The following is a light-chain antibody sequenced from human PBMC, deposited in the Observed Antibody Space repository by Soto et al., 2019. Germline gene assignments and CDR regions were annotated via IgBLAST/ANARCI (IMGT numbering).Light chain of an antibody. CDR3: QQYNKWPPYT. V-gene: IGKV3-15*01. Sequence: EIVMTQSPATLSASPGERATLSCRASQSVSSNLAWYQQKPGQAPRLLIYGASTRATDIPARFSGSGSGTEFTLTISSLQSEDFAVYYCQQYNKWPPYTFGQGTKLEIK. CDR2: GAS. J-gene: IGKJ2*01. CDR1: QSVSSN.